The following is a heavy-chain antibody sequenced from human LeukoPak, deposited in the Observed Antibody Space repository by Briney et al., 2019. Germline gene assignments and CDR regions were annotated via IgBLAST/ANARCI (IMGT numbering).Heavy chain of an antibody. Sequence: PGGSLRLSCSASGFTFSSYWMHWVRQAPGKGLVWVSMIYSDGSIFHADSVKGRFTMSRDNSRNTLDLQMNSLRVEDTAVYFCARDRRRLRGMNGDGDAFDIWGQGTMVTVSS. CDR2: IYSDGSI. CDR3: ARDRRRLRGMNGDGDAFDI. CDR1: GFTFSSYW. J-gene: IGHJ3*02. D-gene: IGHD1-1*01. V-gene: IGHV3-53*01.